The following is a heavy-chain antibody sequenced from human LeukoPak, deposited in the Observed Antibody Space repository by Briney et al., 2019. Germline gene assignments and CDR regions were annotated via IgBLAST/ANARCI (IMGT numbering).Heavy chain of an antibody. Sequence: PGGSLRLSCAASQSIFRDYWMSWVRQAPGMGLEWVANINKDGSEKYYVDSVKGRFTISRDNAKNSLFLEMNSLRAEDTAVYYCATDGSSFDYWGQGTLVTVSS. D-gene: IGHD2-15*01. CDR3: ATDGSSFDY. V-gene: IGHV3-7*01. J-gene: IGHJ4*02. CDR2: INKDGSEK. CDR1: QSIFRDYW.